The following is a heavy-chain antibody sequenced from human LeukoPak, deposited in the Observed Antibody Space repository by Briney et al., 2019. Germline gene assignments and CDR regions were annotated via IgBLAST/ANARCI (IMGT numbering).Heavy chain of an antibody. CDR3: ARVGYCSSTSCYTGYYYMDV. V-gene: IGHV4-59*01. CDR1: GGSISSYY. J-gene: IGHJ6*03. Sequence: PSETLSLTCTVSGGSISSYYWSWIPQPPGKGLEWIGYIYYSGSTNYNPSLKSRVTISVDTSKNQFSLKLSSVTAADTAVYYCARVGYCSSTSCYTGYYYMDVWGKGTTVTVSS. D-gene: IGHD2-2*02. CDR2: IYYSGST.